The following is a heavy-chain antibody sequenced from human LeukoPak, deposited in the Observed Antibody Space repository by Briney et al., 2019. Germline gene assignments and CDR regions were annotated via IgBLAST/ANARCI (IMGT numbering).Heavy chain of an antibody. D-gene: IGHD1-26*01. CDR1: GFTFSSYW. Sequence: GGSLRLSCAASGFTFSSYWMSWVRQAPGKGLEWVANIKQDGSEKYYVDSVKGRFTTSRDNAKNSLYLQMNSLRAEDTAVYYCARAGGVGALDYWGQGTLVTVSS. CDR2: IKQDGSEK. V-gene: IGHV3-7*01. J-gene: IGHJ4*02. CDR3: ARAGGVGALDY.